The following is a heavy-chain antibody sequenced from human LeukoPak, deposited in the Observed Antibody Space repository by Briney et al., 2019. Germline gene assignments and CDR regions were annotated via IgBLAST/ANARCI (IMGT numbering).Heavy chain of an antibody. CDR2: INPNSAGT. Sequence: ASVNVSCKASGYTFTGNSLHWVRQVPGQGLEWMGWINPNSAGTNYAQKLQGRVTMTRDTSISTAYMAVSGLRSDDTGVYYCTRGPYLDYWGQGTLVTVSS. CDR3: TRGPYLDY. V-gene: IGHV1-2*02. J-gene: IGHJ4*02. CDR1: GYTFTGNS.